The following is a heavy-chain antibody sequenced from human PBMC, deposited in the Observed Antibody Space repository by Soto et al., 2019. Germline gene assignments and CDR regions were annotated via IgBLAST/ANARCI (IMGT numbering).Heavy chain of an antibody. D-gene: IGHD3-22*01. V-gene: IGHV3-23*01. J-gene: IGHJ4*02. CDR1: GFTFSNYA. CDR3: AKSRYADSSGDYYDF. CDR2: IGGRGTSS. Sequence: GGSLRLSCAASGFTFSNYAMSWVRQAPGKGLEWVSGIGGRGTSSYYADSVKGRFAISRDNSYNTLFLQLHSLRAEDTAVYYCAKSRYADSSGDYYDFWGQGTRVTVS.